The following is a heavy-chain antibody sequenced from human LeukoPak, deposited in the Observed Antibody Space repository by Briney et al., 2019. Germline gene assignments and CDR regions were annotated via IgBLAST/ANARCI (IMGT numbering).Heavy chain of an antibody. CDR2: ISGSGGST. J-gene: IGHJ4*02. V-gene: IGHV3-23*01. CDR1: GFTFSSYA. CDR3: AKDTEQGGIYSSGWYYFDY. Sequence: GGSLRLSCAASGFTFSSYAMSWVRQAPGKGLEWVSAISGSGGSTYYADSVKGRFTISRDNAKNSLYLQMNSLRAEDTALYYCAKDTEQGGIYSSGWYYFDYWGQGTLVTVSS. D-gene: IGHD6-19*01.